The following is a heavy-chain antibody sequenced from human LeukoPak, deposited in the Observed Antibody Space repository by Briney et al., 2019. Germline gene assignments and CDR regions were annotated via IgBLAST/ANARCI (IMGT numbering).Heavy chain of an antibody. V-gene: IGHV1-2*02. J-gene: IGHJ6*03. D-gene: IGHD6-13*01. CDR1: GYTFTGYY. CDR2: INPNSGGT. CDR3: ARDRGLDIAAAGKFRHYYYYMDV. Sequence: ASVKVSCKASGYTFTGYYMHWVRQAPGQGLEWMGWINPNSGGTNYAQKFQGRVTMTRDTSISTAYMELSRLRSDDTAVYYCARDRGLDIAAAGKFRHYYYYMDVWGKGTTVTVSS.